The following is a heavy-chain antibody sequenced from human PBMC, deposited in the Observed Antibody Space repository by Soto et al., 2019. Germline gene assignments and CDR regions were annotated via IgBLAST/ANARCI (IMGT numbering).Heavy chain of an antibody. J-gene: IGHJ5*02. CDR3: ARQNRRYCSSTSCYNWFDP. Sequence: GESLKISCKGSGYSFTSYWIGWVRQMPGKGLEWMGIIYPGDSDTRYSPSFQGQVTISADKSISTAYLQWSSLKASDTAMYYCARQNRRYCSSTSCYNWFDPWGQGTLVTVSS. D-gene: IGHD2-2*01. CDR1: GYSFTSYW. CDR2: IYPGDSDT. V-gene: IGHV5-51*01.